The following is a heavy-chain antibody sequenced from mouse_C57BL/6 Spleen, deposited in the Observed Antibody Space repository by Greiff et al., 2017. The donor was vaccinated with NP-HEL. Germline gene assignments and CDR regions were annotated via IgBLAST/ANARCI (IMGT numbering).Heavy chain of an antibody. CDR1: GYTFTSYW. CDR3: ARELGVSYWYYEV. V-gene: IGHV1-72*01. Sequence: QVQLQQPGAELVKPGASVKLSCKASGYTFTSYWMHWVKQRPGRGLEWIGRIDPNRGGTKYNEKFKSKATLTVDKPSSTADMQLSSLTSEDAAVYYCARELGVSYWYYEVWGTGTTVTVS. J-gene: IGHJ1*03. D-gene: IGHD4-1*01. CDR2: IDPNRGGT.